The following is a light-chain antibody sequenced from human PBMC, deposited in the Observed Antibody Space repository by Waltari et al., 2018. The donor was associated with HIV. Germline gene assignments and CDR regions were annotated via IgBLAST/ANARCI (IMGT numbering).Light chain of an antibody. J-gene: IGKJ4*01. CDR2: DAS. V-gene: IGKV3-15*01. CDR3: QQYSNWPPLT. Sequence: VMTQSPATLSVSPGERATLSCRASQSVSSNLAGYQQKPGQAPRLLIYDASARATGIPARFSGGGSGTEFTLTISSLQSEDFAVYYCQQYSNWPPLTFGGGTKVEIK. CDR1: QSVSSN.